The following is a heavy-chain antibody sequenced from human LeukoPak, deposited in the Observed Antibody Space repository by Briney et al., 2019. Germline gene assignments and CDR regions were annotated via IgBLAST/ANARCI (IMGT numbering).Heavy chain of an antibody. CDR2: ISAYNGNT. D-gene: IGHD6-13*01. CDR3: ARVGGSSSWSLDYYFDY. CDR1: GYTFTSYG. Sequence: ASVKVSCKASGYTFTSYGISWVRQAPGQRLEWMGWISAYNGNTNYAQKLQGRVTMTTDTSTSTAYMELRSLRSDDTAVYYCARVGGSSSWSLDYYFDYWGQGTLVTVSS. V-gene: IGHV1-18*01. J-gene: IGHJ4*02.